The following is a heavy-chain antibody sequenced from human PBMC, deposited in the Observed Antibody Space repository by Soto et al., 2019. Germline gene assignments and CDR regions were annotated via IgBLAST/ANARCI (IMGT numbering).Heavy chain of an antibody. J-gene: IGHJ3*01. CDR2: IWYDGSNK. V-gene: IGHV3-33*01. Sequence: GGSLRLSCAASGFTFSSNGMHWVRQAPGKGLEWVGIIWYDGSNKYYADSVKGRFTISRDNSKNTLYLQMNSLRAEDTAMYYSARCNLVAPTIHALDLWGQGTMVTVSS. CDR1: GFTFSSNG. CDR3: ARCNLVAPTIHALDL. D-gene: IGHD5-12*01.